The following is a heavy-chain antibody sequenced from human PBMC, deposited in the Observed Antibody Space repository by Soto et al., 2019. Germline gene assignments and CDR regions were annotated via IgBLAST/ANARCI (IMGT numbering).Heavy chain of an antibody. CDR1: GTSVSGANW. CDR2: IHSSGNT. Sequence: QVQLQESGPGLVDPLGTLSLTCAVSGTSVSGANWWGWVRQPPGKGLEWIGEIHSSGNTDYNPSLQSRVPISSDMSKNEFSLQLTSVTAADTAVYYCARTGPYRSGNNWGQGTLVTVSS. V-gene: IGHV4-4*02. CDR3: ARTGPYRSGNN. D-gene: IGHD2-15*01. J-gene: IGHJ4*02.